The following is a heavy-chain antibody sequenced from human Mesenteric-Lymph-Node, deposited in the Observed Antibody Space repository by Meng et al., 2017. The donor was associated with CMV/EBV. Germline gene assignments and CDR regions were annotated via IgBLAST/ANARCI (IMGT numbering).Heavy chain of an antibody. CDR3: ASGLSIAATLDY. D-gene: IGHD6-13*01. CDR1: GYTFTIYY. V-gene: IGHV1-46*01. CDR2: INPSGGST. Sequence: SCTASGYTFTIYYLPWVRQAPGQGLEWMGIINPSGGSTSYAQKFQGRVTMTRDTSTSTVYMELSSLRSEDTAVYYCASGLSIAATLDYWGQGTLVTVSS. J-gene: IGHJ4*02.